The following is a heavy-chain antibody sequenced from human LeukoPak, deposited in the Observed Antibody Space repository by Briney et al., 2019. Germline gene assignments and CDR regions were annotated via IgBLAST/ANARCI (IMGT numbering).Heavy chain of an antibody. CDR1: GGSISSSNW. V-gene: IGHV4-4*02. D-gene: IGHD6-13*01. CDR2: IYHSGST. J-gene: IGHJ6*02. CDR3: AREDSSSWYSHYYYGMDV. Sequence: SETLSLTCAVSGGSISSSNWWSWVRQPPGEGLEWIGEIYHSGSTNYNPSLKSRVTISVDKSKNQFSLKLSSVTAADTAVYYCAREDSSSWYSHYYYGMDVWGQGTTVTVSS.